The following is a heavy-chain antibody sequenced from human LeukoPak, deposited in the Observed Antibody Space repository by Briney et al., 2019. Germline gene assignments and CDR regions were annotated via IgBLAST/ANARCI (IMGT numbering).Heavy chain of an antibody. CDR1: GGSISSSSYY. J-gene: IGHJ6*03. V-gene: IGHV4-39*01. Sequence: SETLSLTSTVSGGSISSSSYYSGWIRQPPGKGLAWIGSIYYSGSTYYNPSLKRRVTISVDTSKNQFSLKLSSVTAADTAVYYCARHMWFGPGQLYYYMDVWGKGTTVSVSS. CDR3: ARHMWFGPGQLYYYMDV. CDR2: IYYSGST. D-gene: IGHD3-10*01.